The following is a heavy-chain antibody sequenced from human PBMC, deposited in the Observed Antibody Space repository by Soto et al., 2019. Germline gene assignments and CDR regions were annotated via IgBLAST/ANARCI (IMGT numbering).Heavy chain of an antibody. J-gene: IGHJ6*02. Sequence: LRLSCAASGLTFSDSAIHWVRQASGKGLEWVGRIRSKTNNYATTYAASVKGRFTISRDDSKNTAYLQMNSLKTEDTAVYYCARYDSSGYYWTYYYYGMAVWGQGTTVTVSS. CDR3: ARYDSSGYYWTYYYYGMAV. D-gene: IGHD3-22*01. CDR2: IRSKTNNYAT. V-gene: IGHV3-73*01. CDR1: GLTFSDSA.